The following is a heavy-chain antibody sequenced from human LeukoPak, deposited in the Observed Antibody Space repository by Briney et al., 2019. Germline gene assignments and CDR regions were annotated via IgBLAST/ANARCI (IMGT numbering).Heavy chain of an antibody. Sequence: ASVKVSCKASGYTFTGYYMRWVRQAPGQGLEWMGWINPNSGGTNYAQKVQGRVTMTRDTSISTAYMELSRLRSDDTAVYYCARARYSSNFDYWGQGTLVTVSS. V-gene: IGHV1-2*02. J-gene: IGHJ4*02. CDR1: GYTFTGYY. CDR2: INPNSGGT. CDR3: ARARYSSNFDY. D-gene: IGHD6-19*01.